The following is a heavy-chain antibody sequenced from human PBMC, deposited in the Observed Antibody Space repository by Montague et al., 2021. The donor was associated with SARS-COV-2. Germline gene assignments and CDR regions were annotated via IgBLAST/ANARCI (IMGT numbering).Heavy chain of an antibody. CDR3: ARDLGRTGYYYGLDV. J-gene: IGHJ6*02. D-gene: IGHD3/OR15-3a*01. V-gene: IGHV4-31*03. CDR1: GGSLSSGGYY. Sequence: TLSLTCTVYGGSLSSGGYYWSWIRQLPGKGLDWLGYFYYSGSTYYNPSLKSRVFISADMSKNQFFLNLTSVTAADAAVYYCARDLGRTGYYYGLDVWGQGTTVTVSS. CDR2: FYYSGST.